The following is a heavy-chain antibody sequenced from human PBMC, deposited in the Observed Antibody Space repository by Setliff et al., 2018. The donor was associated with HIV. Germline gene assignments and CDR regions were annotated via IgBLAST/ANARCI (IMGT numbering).Heavy chain of an antibody. J-gene: IGHJ3*02. CDR1: GYTLTELS. CDR2: FDPQDDET. Sequence: ASVKVSCKVSGYTLTELSRHWVRQAPGKGLEWIGSFDPQDDETIYAQNFQGRVTMTEDTSTDTAYMELSSRRSEDTAVYYCVTQRGSGSDPFDIWGPGTMVTVSS. CDR3: VTQRGSGSDPFDI. V-gene: IGHV1-24*01. D-gene: IGHD6-25*01.